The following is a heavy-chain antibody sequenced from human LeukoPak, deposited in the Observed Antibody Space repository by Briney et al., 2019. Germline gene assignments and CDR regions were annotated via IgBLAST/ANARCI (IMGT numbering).Heavy chain of an antibody. CDR1: GFTFSSYA. CDR2: ISYDGSNK. V-gene: IGHV3-30-3*01. J-gene: IGHJ4*02. D-gene: IGHD3-22*01. Sequence: GGSLRLSCAASGFTFSSYAMHWVRQAPGKGLEWVAVISYDGSNKYYADSVKGRFTISRDNSKNTLYLQMNSLKTEDTAVYYCTRPSYDSSVSGVVYWGQGTLVTVSS. CDR3: TRPSYDSSVSGVVY.